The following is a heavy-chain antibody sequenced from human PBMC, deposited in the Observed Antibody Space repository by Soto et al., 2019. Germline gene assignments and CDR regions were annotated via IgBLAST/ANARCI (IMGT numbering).Heavy chain of an antibody. J-gene: IGHJ1*01. CDR2: LIPIFGTA. Sequence: QVQLVQSGAEVKKPGSSVKVSCKASGGTFSSYAISWVRQAPGQGLEWMGGLIPIFGTANYAQRFQGRVTITADESTSTAYMELSSLRSEDTAVYYCAGGRRGAAVAEVTMPQHWGQGTLVTVSS. CDR1: GGTFSSYA. V-gene: IGHV1-69*01. CDR3: AGGRRGAAVAEVTMPQH. D-gene: IGHD3-10*01.